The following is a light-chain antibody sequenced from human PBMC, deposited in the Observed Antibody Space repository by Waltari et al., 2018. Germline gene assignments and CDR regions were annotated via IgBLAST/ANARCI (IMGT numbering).Light chain of an antibody. V-gene: IGLV2-23*01. J-gene: IGLJ2*01. CDR1: SSDVGRYTL. Sequence: QSALTQPASVSGSPGQSITIPCTGTSSDVGRYTLVSWYQQHPGKAPKLMIYEGSKRPSVVSNRFSCSKSGNTASLTISGLQAEDEADYYCCSYAGSSTSVFGGGTKLTVL. CDR2: EGS. CDR3: CSYAGSSTSV.